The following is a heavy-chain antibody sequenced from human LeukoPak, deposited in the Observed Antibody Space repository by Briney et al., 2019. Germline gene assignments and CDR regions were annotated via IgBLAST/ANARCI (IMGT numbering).Heavy chain of an antibody. CDR2: IIPIFGTA. CDR3: ARARVAVRYFDWLLDAFDI. V-gene: IGHV1-69*01. Sequence: SVKVSCKASGGTFSSYAISWVRQAPGQGLEWMGGIIPIFGTANYAQKFQGRVTITADESTSTAYMELSSLRSEDTAVYYCARARVAVRYFDWLLDAFDIWGQGTMVTVSS. J-gene: IGHJ3*02. CDR1: GGTFSSYA. D-gene: IGHD3-9*01.